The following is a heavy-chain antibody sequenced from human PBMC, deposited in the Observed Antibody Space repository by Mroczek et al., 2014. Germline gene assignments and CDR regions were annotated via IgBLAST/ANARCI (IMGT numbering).Heavy chain of an antibody. CDR2: INHSGST. D-gene: IGHD2-15*01. J-gene: IGHJ6*02. CDR1: GGSFSGYY. CDR3: ARGVVVAATRYYGMDV. V-gene: IGHV4-34*01. Sequence: QVQLQQWGAGLLKPSETLSLTCAVYGGSFSGYYWSWIRQPPGKGLEWIGEINHSGSTNYNPSLKSRVTISVDTSKNQFSLKLSSVTAADTAVYYCARGVVVAATRYYGMDVWGQGTTVTVSS.